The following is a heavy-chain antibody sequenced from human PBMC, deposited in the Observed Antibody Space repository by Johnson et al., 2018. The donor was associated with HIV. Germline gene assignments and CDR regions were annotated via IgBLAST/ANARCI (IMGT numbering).Heavy chain of an antibody. J-gene: IGHJ3*02. D-gene: IGHD6-13*01. CDR3: ARGVYSSSWYGAFDI. V-gene: IGHV3-30*14. CDR1: GFTFSSYT. CDR2: ISYDGSNK. Sequence: QVQLLESGGGVVQPGRSLRLSCAASGFTFSSYTMHWVRQAPGKGLEWVAVISYDGSNKYYADSVKGRFTISRDNSKNTLYLQMNSLRAEDTAVYYCARGVYSSSWYGAFDIWGQGTMVTVSS.